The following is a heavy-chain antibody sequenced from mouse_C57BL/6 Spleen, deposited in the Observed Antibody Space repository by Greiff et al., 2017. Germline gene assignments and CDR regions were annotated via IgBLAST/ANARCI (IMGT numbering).Heavy chain of an antibody. CDR2: IDPSDSYT. CDR1: GYTFTSYW. D-gene: IGHD1-1*01. CDR3: ARGGITTVVANFDV. V-gene: IGHV1-59*01. J-gene: IGHJ1*03. Sequence: QVRLQQPGAELVRPGTSVKLSCKASGYTFTSYWMHWVKQRPGQGLEWIGVIDPSDSYTNYNQKFKGKATLTVDTSSSTAYMQLSSLTSEDSAVYYCARGGITTVVANFDVWGTGTTVTVSS.